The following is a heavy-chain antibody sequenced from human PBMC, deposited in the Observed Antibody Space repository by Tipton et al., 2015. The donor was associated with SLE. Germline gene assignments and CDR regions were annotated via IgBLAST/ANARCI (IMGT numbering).Heavy chain of an antibody. V-gene: IGHV3-23*01. D-gene: IGHD3-22*01. CDR1: GFTFSSYA. CDR2: ISGSGGST. Sequence: SLRLSCAASGFTFSSYAMSWVRQAPGKGLEWVSAISGSGGSTYYADSVKGRFTISRDNSKNTLYLQMNSLRAEDTAVYYCEKDNPYYYDSSGYSLDVWGQGTTVTVSS. J-gene: IGHJ6*02. CDR3: EKDNPYYYDSSGYSLDV.